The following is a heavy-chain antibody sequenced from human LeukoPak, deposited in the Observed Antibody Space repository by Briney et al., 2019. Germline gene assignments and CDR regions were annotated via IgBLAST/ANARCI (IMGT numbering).Heavy chain of an antibody. Sequence: GGSLRLSCAASGFTFSKAYMSWVRQAPGKGLEWVGRIKSKSDGGTTDYAAPVKRRFTISRHDSDKTLYLQMNSREIEDTSVYYCRYFDYWGQGTLVTVSS. CDR1: GFTFSKAY. V-gene: IGHV3-15*01. CDR2: IKSKSDGGTT. J-gene: IGHJ4*02. CDR3: RYFDY.